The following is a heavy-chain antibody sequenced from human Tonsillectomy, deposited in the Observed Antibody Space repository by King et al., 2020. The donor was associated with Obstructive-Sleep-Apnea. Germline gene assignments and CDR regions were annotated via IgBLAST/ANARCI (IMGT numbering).Heavy chain of an antibody. D-gene: IGHD3-22*01. CDR2: IYYSGST. Sequence: MQLQESGPGLVEPSQTLSLTCTVSGGSISTYYWSWIRQPPGKGLEWIGYIYYSGSTNYNPSLKSRVSISVDTSKNQFSLKLSSVTAADAAVYYCARLTGYYYPFDYWGQGTLVTVSS. J-gene: IGHJ4*02. V-gene: IGHV4-59*08. CDR1: GGSISTYY. CDR3: ARLTGYYYPFDY.